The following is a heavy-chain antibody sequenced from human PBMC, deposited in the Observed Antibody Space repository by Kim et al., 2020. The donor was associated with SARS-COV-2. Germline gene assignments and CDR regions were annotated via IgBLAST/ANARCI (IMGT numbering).Heavy chain of an antibody. CDR3: ARSMGVRGVIVHYGMDV. V-gene: IGHV3-21*01. Sequence: GGSLRLSCAASGFTFSSYSMNWVRQAPGKGLEWVSSISSSSSYIYYADSVKGRFTISRDNAKNSLYLQMNSLRAEDTAVYYCARSMGVRGVIVHYGMDVWGQGTTVTVSS. CDR2: ISSSSSYI. CDR1: GFTFSSYS. D-gene: IGHD3-10*01. J-gene: IGHJ6*02.